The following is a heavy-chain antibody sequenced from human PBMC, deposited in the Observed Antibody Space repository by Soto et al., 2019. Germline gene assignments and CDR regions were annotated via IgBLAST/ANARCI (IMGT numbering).Heavy chain of an antibody. D-gene: IGHD1-1*01. V-gene: IGHV3-23*01. CDR3: AKQYVNGNYYFDY. CDR1: GFTFYTYD. Sequence: GGSLRLSCADSGFTFYTYDMSWVRQAPGKGLEWVSAISGSGDRIFYADSVKGRFSISRDNSKNTLYLQMNSLRADDTAIYYCAKQYVNGNYYFDYCGQRSLVSVSS. CDR2: ISGSGDRI. J-gene: IGHJ4*01.